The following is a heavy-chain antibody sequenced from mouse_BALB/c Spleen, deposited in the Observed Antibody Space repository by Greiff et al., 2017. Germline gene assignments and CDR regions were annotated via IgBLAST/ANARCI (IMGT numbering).Heavy chain of an antibody. V-gene: IGHV1-9*01. Sequence: QVQLKQSGAELMKPGASVKISCKATGYTFTSYWIEWVKQRPGHGLEWIGEILPGSGSTNYNEKFKGKATFTADTSSNTAYMQLSSLTSEDSAVYYCARQLVLRGFAYWGQGTLVTVSA. J-gene: IGHJ3*01. CDR1: GYTFTSYW. CDR3: ARQLVLRGFAY. D-gene: IGHD3-2*01. CDR2: ILPGSGST.